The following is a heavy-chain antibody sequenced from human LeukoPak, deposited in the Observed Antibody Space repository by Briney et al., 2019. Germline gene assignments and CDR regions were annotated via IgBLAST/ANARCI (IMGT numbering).Heavy chain of an antibody. J-gene: IGHJ5*02. D-gene: IGHD3-10*01. V-gene: IGHV4-59*11. CDR3: ARKSVLAMVRGVENWFDP. CDR1: GGSISSHY. CDR2: IYYSGST. Sequence: SETLSLTCTVSGGSISSHYWSWIRQPPGKGLEWIGYIYYSGSTNYNPSLKSRVTISVDTSKNQFSLELSSVTAADTAVYYCARKSVLAMVRGVENWFDPWGQGTLVTVSS.